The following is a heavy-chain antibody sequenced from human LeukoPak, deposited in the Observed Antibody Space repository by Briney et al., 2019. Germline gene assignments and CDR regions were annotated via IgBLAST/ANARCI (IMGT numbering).Heavy chain of an antibody. V-gene: IGHV3-30*02. CDR2: IRCEGSNK. J-gene: IGHJ4*02. D-gene: IGHD5-12*01. CDR3: ATDGSGYRY. Sequence: GGSLRLSCVASGFTFSTYDMHWVRPAPGKGLGWVAYIRCEGSNKYNADSVKGRFTISRDNSKNTLYLQMKSLRAEDTAVYYCATDGSGYRYWGRGTLVTVSS. CDR1: GFTFSTYD.